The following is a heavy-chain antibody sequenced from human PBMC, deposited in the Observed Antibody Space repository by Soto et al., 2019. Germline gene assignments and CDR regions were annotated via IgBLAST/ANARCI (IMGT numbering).Heavy chain of an antibody. J-gene: IGHJ5*02. CDR1: GDVFSTDT. CDR3: ATLGAQNDH. D-gene: IGHD3-16*01. V-gene: IGHV1-69*09. Sequence: QVVLLQSGADVKEPGSSVNISCKTFGDVFSTDTINWVRQAPGQGLLWMGSIIPFLNLSNIEPTFMDRLSTTADESTGTAHLKLRALTRDDTAIYFCATLGAQNDHGRHGTRITVSS. CDR2: IIPFLNLS.